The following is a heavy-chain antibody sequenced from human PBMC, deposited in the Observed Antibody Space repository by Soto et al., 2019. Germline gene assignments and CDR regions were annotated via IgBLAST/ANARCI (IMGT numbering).Heavy chain of an antibody. CDR1: GFTFSSYG. J-gene: IGHJ6*02. CDR2: IYSGGST. Sequence: GGSLRLSCAASGFTFSSYGMHWVRQAPGKGLGWVSVIYSGGSTYYADSVKGRFTISRDNSKNTLYLQMNSLRAEDTAVYYCARETYGDYYYYYGMDVWGQGTTVTVSS. D-gene: IGHD4-17*01. CDR3: ARETYGDYYYYYGMDV. V-gene: IGHV3-53*01.